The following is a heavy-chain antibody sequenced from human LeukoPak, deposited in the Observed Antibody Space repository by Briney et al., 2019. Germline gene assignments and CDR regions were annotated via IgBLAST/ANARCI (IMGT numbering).Heavy chain of an antibody. CDR1: GYTFTSYA. Sequence: ASVKVSCRASGYTFTSYAISWVRQAPGQGPEWMGWINMYNGNTNYAQKLQGRVTMTTDTSTSTAYMELRSLRSDDTAVYYCARVVGNYVWGSYRPEGCFDSWGQGTLVTVSS. CDR3: ARVVGNYVWGSYRPEGCFDS. D-gene: IGHD3-16*02. V-gene: IGHV1-18*01. J-gene: IGHJ4*02. CDR2: INMYNGNT.